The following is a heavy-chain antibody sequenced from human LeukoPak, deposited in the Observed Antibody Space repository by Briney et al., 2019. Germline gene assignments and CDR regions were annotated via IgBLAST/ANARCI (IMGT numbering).Heavy chain of an antibody. Sequence: PGGSLRLSCAASGFTFSSFPMHWVRQAPGKGLEWVAVISYDGSNKYYADSVKGRFTISRDNSKNTLYLQMNSLRAEDTAVYYCATAPKNKQQLDYSWGQGTLVTVSS. J-gene: IGHJ5*02. V-gene: IGHV3-30-3*01. CDR2: ISYDGSNK. CDR1: GFTFSSFP. CDR3: ATAPKNKQQLDYS. D-gene: IGHD6-13*01.